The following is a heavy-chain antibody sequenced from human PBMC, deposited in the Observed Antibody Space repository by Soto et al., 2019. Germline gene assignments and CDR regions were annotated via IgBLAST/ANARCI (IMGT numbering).Heavy chain of an antibody. CDR3: ARGGRGLRGAFDV. J-gene: IGHJ3*01. V-gene: IGHV3-30*03. CDR1: GFTFSSFA. D-gene: IGHD3-16*01. CDR2: ISFNGLSQ. Sequence: QELLVESGGGVVQPGRSLRLSCAASGFTFSSFAKHWVRQAPGKGLEWVSVISFNGLSQFYPDSIRGRFTISRDNSKNTLYLQLDSLRPDDTAVYYCARGGRGLRGAFDVWGQGTEVSVS.